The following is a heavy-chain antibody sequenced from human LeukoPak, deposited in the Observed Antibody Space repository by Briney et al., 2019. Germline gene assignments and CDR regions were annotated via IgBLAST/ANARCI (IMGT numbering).Heavy chain of an antibody. CDR2: VFQSGST. Sequence: PSETLSLTCTVSGYSTSTGYYWGWIRQTPGKGLEWIASVFQSGSTYYNPSLESRVSMSVDMSKNQFSLKLKSVTAADTAVYYCARDGWGQGTLVTVSS. CDR1: GYSTSTGYY. V-gene: IGHV4-38-2*02. J-gene: IGHJ4*02. CDR3: ARDG.